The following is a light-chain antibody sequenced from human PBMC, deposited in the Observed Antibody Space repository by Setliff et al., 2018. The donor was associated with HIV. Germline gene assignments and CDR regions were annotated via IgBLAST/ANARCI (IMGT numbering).Light chain of an antibody. V-gene: IGLV2-14*03. Sequence: SVLTQPASVSGSPGQSITISCTGTSSDVGGYNYVSWYQQHPGKAPKLMIFDVSNRPSGVSNRFSGSKSGNTASLTISGLQAEDEADYYCSSYTTSSTVVFGGGTKATVL. CDR2: DVS. CDR1: SSDVGGYNY. J-gene: IGLJ2*01. CDR3: SSYTTSSTVV.